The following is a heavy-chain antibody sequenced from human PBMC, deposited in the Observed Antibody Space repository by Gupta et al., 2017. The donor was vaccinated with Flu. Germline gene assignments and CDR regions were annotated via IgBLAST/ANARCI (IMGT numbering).Heavy chain of an antibody. J-gene: IGHJ5*02. V-gene: IGHV4-34*01. CDR1: NASLSGSY. D-gene: IGHD4-11*01. CDR2: IDHSGGT. CDR3: TRLGGFTVGYNWFDP. Sequence: QVQLQQWGAGLLKPSETLSLTCAVYNASLSGSYWSWIRQPPGKCPEWIGEIDHSGGTNYNPSLKSRVTMSVDTSKNQFSLNLYSVTAADTAIYYCTRLGGFTVGYNWFDPWGQGTLVTVSS.